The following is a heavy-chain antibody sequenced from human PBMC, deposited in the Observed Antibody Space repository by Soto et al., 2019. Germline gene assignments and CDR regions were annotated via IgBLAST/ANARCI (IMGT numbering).Heavy chain of an antibody. V-gene: IGHV1-46*01. Sequence: ASVKVSCKASGGTFSSYAISWVRQAPGQGLEWMGIINPSGGSTSYAQKFQGRVTMTRDTSTSTVYMELSSLRSEDTAVYYCARSKGYYSFGYYYYYGMDVWGQGTTVTVSS. D-gene: IGHD4-4*01. CDR2: INPSGGST. J-gene: IGHJ6*02. CDR1: GGTFSSYA. CDR3: ARSKGYYSFGYYYYYGMDV.